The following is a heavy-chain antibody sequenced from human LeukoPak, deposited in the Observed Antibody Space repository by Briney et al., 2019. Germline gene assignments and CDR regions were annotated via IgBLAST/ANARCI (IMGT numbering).Heavy chain of an antibody. Sequence: GASLRLSCAASGFTFSSYAMGWVRPAPGKGLEWVSLISGSGDNSYYADSVKGRFTISRDNSKNTLYLQMSSLRAEDTALYYCAKCLGDGTNYYFAHWGQGTLVTVSS. V-gene: IGHV3-23*01. CDR1: GFTFSSYA. CDR3: AKCLGDGTNYYFAH. D-gene: IGHD4/OR15-4a*01. J-gene: IGHJ4*02. CDR2: ISGSGDNS.